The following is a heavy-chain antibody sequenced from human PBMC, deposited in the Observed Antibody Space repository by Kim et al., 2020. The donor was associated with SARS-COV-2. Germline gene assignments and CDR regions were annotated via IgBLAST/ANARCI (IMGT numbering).Heavy chain of an antibody. D-gene: IGHD3-16*01. J-gene: IGHJ4*02. CDR2: INHSGST. CDR1: GGSFSGYY. Sequence: SETLSLTCAVYGGSFSGYYWSWIRQPPGKGLEWIGGINHSGSTNYNPSLKSRGTISVDTSKNQFSLKLSSVTAADTAVYYCARVRVPALVGEFYDYVWGSHHSNYYLDYWGQGTLVTVSS. V-gene: IGHV4-34*01. CDR3: ARVRVPALVGEFYDYVWGSHHSNYYLDY.